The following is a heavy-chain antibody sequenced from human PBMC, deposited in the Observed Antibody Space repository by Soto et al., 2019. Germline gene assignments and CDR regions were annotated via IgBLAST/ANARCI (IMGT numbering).Heavy chain of an antibody. CDR1: GFTFSSYA. CDR3: AKDTSGSYRTRYYFDY. D-gene: IGHD1-26*01. CDR2: ISGSGGST. Sequence: GGSLRLSCAASGFTFSSYAMSWVRQAPGRGLEWVSAISGSGGSTYYADSVKGRFTISRDNSKNTLYLQMNSLRAEDTAVYYCAKDTSGSYRTRYYFDYWGQGTLVTVSS. J-gene: IGHJ4*02. V-gene: IGHV3-23*01.